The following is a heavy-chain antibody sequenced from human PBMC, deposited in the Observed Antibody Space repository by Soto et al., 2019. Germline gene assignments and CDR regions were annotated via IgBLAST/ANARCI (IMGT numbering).Heavy chain of an antibody. J-gene: IGHJ6*01. D-gene: IGHD2-8*01. Sequence: VSRGVAGCKCGDLYGRWIRQATGKGLEWVSYISGSGSAIYYADSVTGRFTLSRDNAKNSLYLQMNSLGAEDTAGYYCARFMGRRVCANYFYHG. CDR3: ARFMGRRVCANYFYHG. CDR2: ISGSGSAI. CDR1: GCKCGDLY. V-gene: IGHV3-11*01.